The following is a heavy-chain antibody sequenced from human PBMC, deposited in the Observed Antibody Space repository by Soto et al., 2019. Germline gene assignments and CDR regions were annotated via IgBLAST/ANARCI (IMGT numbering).Heavy chain of an antibody. CDR1: VASISSGGYV. D-gene: IGHD3-10*01. J-gene: IGHJ6*02. CDR2: IYYNGST. Sequence: TLDLTSTVSVASISSGGYVWSWIRPHPGKGVEWIGNIYYNGSTYYNPSLKSRLTISVDTSKNEFSLRLTSVTAADTAVYFCATEEYFGSEIDFYYYAMDGWGQGIKVTVS. V-gene: IGHV4-31*03. CDR3: ATEEYFGSEIDFYYYAMDG.